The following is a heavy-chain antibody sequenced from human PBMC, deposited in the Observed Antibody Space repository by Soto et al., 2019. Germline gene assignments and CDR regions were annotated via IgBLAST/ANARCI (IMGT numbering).Heavy chain of an antibody. J-gene: IGHJ5*02. V-gene: IGHV4-4*02. CDR3: AREDSIMITFGGEPNQVWFDP. CDR2: IYHSGST. CDR1: GGSISSSNW. Sequence: QVQLQESGPGLVKPTGTLSLTCAVSGGSISSSNWWSWVRQPPGKGLEWIGEIYHSGSTNYNPSLKSRVTISVDKSKNQFSLKLSSVTAADTAVYYCAREDSIMITFGGEPNQVWFDPWGQGTLVTVSS. D-gene: IGHD3-16*01.